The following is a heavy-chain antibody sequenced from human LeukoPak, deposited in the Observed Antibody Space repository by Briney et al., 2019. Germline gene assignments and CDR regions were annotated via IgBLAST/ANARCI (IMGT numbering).Heavy chain of an antibody. V-gene: IGHV3-23*01. Sequence: GGSLRLSCATSGFTFSTYAMSCVRQAPGKGLEWVSAISGSGASTYYADSVKGRFTISRDNSRNTLYLQIDSLRAEDTAGYYCPKRRGDAGAGTNYDYWGQGTLVTVSS. CDR2: ISGSGAST. D-gene: IGHD6-19*01. CDR3: PKRRGDAGAGTNYDY. CDR1: GFTFSTYA. J-gene: IGHJ4*02.